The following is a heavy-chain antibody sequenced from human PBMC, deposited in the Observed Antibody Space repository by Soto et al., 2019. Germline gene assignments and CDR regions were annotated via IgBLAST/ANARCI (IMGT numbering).Heavy chain of an antibody. Sequence: ASVKVSCKASGYTFTSYGISWVRQAPGQGLEWMGWISAYNGNTNYAQKLQGRVTMTTDTSTSTAYMELRRLRSDDTAVYCCARRGYCSGGSCYPGDYCGQGTLVTVST. CDR1: GYTFTSYG. J-gene: IGHJ4*02. CDR2: ISAYNGNT. D-gene: IGHD2-15*01. V-gene: IGHV1-18*01. CDR3: ARRGYCSGGSCYPGDY.